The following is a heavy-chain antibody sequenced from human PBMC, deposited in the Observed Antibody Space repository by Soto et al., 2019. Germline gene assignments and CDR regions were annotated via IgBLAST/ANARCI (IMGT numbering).Heavy chain of an antibody. D-gene: IGHD2-15*01. CDR3: ARGQFSVRYCSGASCCSRGYYFDY. V-gene: IGHV4-34*01. CDR1: GGSFSGYY. Sequence: VQLQQWGAGLLKPSETLSLTCAVYGGSFSGYYWSWIRQPPGKGLEWIGEINHSGSTNYNPSLKSQVNISVDTSKNQFYLKLSSVTGADAAVYCCARGQFSVRYCSGASCCSRGYYFDYWGQGTLVTVSS. J-gene: IGHJ4*02. CDR2: INHSGST.